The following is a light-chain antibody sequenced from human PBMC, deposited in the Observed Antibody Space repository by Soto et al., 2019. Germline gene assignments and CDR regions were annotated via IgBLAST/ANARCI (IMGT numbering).Light chain of an antibody. CDR2: DAS. CDR3: HHYSCFPWT. Sequence: DIQVTQSPPALSASVGDRVTITCRASQTIITLMSWYHHKPCKSPKLLVYDASTLQSGVSSRFSGSGSGTESPLVISMLQDVAFTNYCCHHYSCFPWTFGQGTKVDIK. J-gene: IGKJ1*01. CDR1: QTIITL. V-gene: IGKV1-5*01.